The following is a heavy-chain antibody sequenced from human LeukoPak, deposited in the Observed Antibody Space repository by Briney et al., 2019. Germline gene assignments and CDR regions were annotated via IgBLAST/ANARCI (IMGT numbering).Heavy chain of an antibody. V-gene: IGHV4-39*07. CDR3: ARIRRYDYDGFRPGWVYWYFDV. J-gene: IGHJ2*01. Sequence: SETLSLTCTXSGGSISSSXXXXXXXRXPXXXXXXXXXXXXXXXXXXXNPSLKSRITISVXTSKNQFSLKLNSVTAADTAIFYCARIRRYDYDGFRPGWVYWYFDVWGRGTLVTVSS. CDR2: XXXXXXX. D-gene: IGHD4-23*01. CDR1: GGSISSSXXX.